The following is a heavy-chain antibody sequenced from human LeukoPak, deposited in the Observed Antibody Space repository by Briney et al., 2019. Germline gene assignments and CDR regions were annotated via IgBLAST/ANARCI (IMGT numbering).Heavy chain of an antibody. V-gene: IGHV4-39*07. CDR1: GGSISSSSYC. CDR2: IYYSGST. Sequence: SETLSLTCTVSGGSISSSSYCWGWIRQPPGKGLEWIGSIYYSGSTYYNPSLKSRVTISVDTSKNQFSLKLSSVTAADTAVYYCARVFGYFDAFDIWGQGTMVTVSS. J-gene: IGHJ3*02. D-gene: IGHD3-3*01. CDR3: ARVFGYFDAFDI.